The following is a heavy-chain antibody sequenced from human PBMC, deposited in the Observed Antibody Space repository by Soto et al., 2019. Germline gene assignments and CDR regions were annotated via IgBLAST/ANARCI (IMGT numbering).Heavy chain of an antibody. CDR3: AREGSGWKYFDY. D-gene: IGHD6-19*01. V-gene: IGHV1-2*02. J-gene: IGHJ4*02. CDR2: IXPNSGXT. Sequence: GXSVKVSCKASGCTFTGYYMQWVRQAPGQGLEWMGWIXPNSGXTTYAQKFQGXXTLTRDTXXNTDYMELSGLTSEDTAVYFCAREGSGWKYFDYWGQGSLVTVSS. CDR1: GCTFTGYY.